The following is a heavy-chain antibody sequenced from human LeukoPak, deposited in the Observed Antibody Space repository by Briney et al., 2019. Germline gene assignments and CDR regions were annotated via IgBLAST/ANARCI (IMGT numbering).Heavy chain of an antibody. V-gene: IGHV3-30*04. CDR2: ISYDGSNE. D-gene: IGHD5-18*01. J-gene: IGHJ4*02. CDR3: ARDLSRIHLWSNPYFDY. CDR1: GFTFSSYV. Sequence: GGSLRLSCAASGFTFSSYVMHWVRQAPGKGLEWVAIISYDGSNEYYADSVKGRFTISSDNSKYTLYLQMNSLRAEDRAVYYCARDLSRIHLWSNPYFDYWGQGTLVTVSS.